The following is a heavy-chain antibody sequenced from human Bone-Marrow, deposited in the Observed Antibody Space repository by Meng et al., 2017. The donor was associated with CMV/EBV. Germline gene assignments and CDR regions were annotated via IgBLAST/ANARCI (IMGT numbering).Heavy chain of an antibody. D-gene: IGHD3-9*01. V-gene: IGHV1-18*01. CDR1: GYTFTSYG. Sequence: ASVKVSCKASGYTFTSYGISWVRQAPGQGLEWMGWISAYNGNTNYAQKFQGRVTMTRDTYIRTAYMELSRLRSDDTAVYYCARDLFDDGMDVWGQGTTVTVSS. J-gene: IGHJ6*02. CDR2: ISAYNGNT. CDR3: ARDLFDDGMDV.